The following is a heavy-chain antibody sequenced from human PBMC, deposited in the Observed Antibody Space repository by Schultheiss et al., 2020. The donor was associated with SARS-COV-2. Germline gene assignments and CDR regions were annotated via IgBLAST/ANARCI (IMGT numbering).Heavy chain of an antibody. Sequence: ASVKVSCKVSGYTFTGYYMHWVRQAPGQGLEWMGWINPNSGDTDYAQKFQGRVTMTSDTPTSTAYMELGRLTSDDTALYYCVRSSISKTDDYYYYGLFVWGQGTTVTVSS. CDR2: INPNSGDT. V-gene: IGHV1-2*02. CDR1: GYTFTGYY. D-gene: IGHD6-19*01. CDR3: VRSSISKTDDYYYYGLFV. J-gene: IGHJ6*02.